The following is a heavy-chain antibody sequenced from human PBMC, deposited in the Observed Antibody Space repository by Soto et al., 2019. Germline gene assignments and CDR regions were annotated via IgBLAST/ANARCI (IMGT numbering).Heavy chain of an antibody. CDR2: IYPGDSDT. J-gene: IGHJ6*02. V-gene: IGHV5-51*01. Sequence: GESLKISCKGSGCSFTSYWIGWVRQMPGKGLEWMGIIYPGDSDTRYSPSFQGQVTISADKSISTAYLQWSSLKASDTAMYYCARQQWLAGSAESGMDVWGQGTTVTVS. CDR1: GCSFTSYW. D-gene: IGHD6-19*01. CDR3: ARQQWLAGSAESGMDV.